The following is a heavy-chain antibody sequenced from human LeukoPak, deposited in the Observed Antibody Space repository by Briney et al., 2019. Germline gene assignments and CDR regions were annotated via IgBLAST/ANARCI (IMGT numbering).Heavy chain of an antibody. V-gene: IGHV3-48*03. CDR2: ISSGDSPM. CDR1: GFTFSNHE. CDR3: ARERGGEDAFDI. Sequence: GGSLRLSCAASGFTFSNHEMNWVRQAPGKGLEWVSYISSGDSPMYYADSVKGRFTISRDNAKNSLFLQMNSLRVEDTAIYYCARERGGEDAFDIWGQGTLVTVSS. D-gene: IGHD7-27*01. J-gene: IGHJ3*02.